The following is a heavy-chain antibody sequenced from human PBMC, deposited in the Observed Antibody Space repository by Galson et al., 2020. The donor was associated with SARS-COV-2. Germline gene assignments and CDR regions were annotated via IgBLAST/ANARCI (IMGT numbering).Heavy chain of an antibody. CDR2: INPKSGGT. CDR3: AREFSGGGVDV. Sequence: ASVTVSCKASGYIFDGFYIHWVRQAPGQGLEWMAWINPKSGGTDFAQKFQGRVTLTRDTSISTAYLELSTLKSDDSAVYYCAREFSGGGVDVWGQGTTVTVSS. CDR1: GYIFDGFY. V-gene: IGHV1-2*02. J-gene: IGHJ6*02. D-gene: IGHD3-10*01.